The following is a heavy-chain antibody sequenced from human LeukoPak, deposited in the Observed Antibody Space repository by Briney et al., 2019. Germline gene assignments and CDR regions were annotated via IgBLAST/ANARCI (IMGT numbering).Heavy chain of an antibody. D-gene: IGHD3-3*01. CDR2: ISWNSGSI. CDR3: AKGRWSYFQH. V-gene: IGHV3-9*01. J-gene: IGHJ1*01. Sequence: PGGSLRLSCAASGFTFDDYAMHWVRQAPGKGLEWVSGISWNSGSIGYADSVKGRFTISRDNAKNSLYLQMNSLRAEDTALCYCAKGRWSYFQHWGQGTLVTVSS. CDR1: GFTFDDYA.